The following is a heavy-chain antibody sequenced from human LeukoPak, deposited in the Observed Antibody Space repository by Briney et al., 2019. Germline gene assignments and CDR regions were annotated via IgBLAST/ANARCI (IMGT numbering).Heavy chain of an antibody. Sequence: GGSLRLSCAASGFTFNSYSMNWVRQAPGKGLEWVSSISGSNSYIYYADSMKGRFTISRDNAKNSLYLQMNSLRAEDTALYYCARHRTASDYWGQGTLVTVSS. CDR3: ARHRTASDY. CDR2: ISGSNSYI. CDR1: GFTFNSYS. D-gene: IGHD3-16*02. J-gene: IGHJ4*02. V-gene: IGHV3-21*01.